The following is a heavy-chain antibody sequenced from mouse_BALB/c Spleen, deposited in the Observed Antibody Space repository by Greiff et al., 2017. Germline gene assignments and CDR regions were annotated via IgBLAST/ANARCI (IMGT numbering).Heavy chain of an antibody. J-gene: IGHJ2*01. V-gene: IGHV1-7*01. D-gene: IGHD2-4*01. CDR2: INPSTGYT. Sequence: VQLQQSGAELAKPGASVKMSCKASGYTFTSYWMHWVKQRPGQGLEWIGYINPSTGYTEYNQKFKDKATLTADKSSSTAYMQLSSLTSEDSAVYYCARFDYDPFDYWGQGTTLTVSS. CDR1: GYTFTSYW. CDR3: ARFDYDPFDY.